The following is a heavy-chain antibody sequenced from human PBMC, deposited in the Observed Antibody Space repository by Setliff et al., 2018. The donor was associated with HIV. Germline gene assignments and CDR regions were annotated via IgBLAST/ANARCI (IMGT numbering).Heavy chain of an antibody. CDR2: INYSGST. V-gene: IGHV4-34*01. CDR3: ARGVPVDSNFHSRFMDV. Sequence: ASETLSLTCSVNGGSLRGPYWSWIRQFPGKGLEWIGEINYSGSTKYTPSLKSRVIISLDKSRKQLFLRLTSLTAADTALYFCARGVPVDSNFHSRFMDVWGKGTTVTVSS. D-gene: IGHD7-27*01. CDR1: GGSLRGPY. J-gene: IGHJ6*04.